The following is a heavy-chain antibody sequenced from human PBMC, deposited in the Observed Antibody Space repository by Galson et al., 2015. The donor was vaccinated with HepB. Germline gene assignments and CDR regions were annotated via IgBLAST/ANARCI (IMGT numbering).Heavy chain of an antibody. CDR1: GYTFTSHA. CDR3: ARDSAGITMIY. J-gene: IGHJ4*02. D-gene: IGHD3-22*01. CDR2: INAGNGNT. Sequence: SVKVSCKASGYTFTSHAMHWVRQAPGQRLEWMGWINAGNGNTKYSQKFQGRVTITRDTSASTAYMELSSLGSEETAVYYCARDSAGITMIYWGQGTLITVSS. V-gene: IGHV1-3*01.